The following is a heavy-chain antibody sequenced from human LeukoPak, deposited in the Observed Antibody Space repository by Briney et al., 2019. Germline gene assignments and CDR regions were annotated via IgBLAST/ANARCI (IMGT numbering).Heavy chain of an antibody. Sequence: GGSLRLSCAASVFTLSSYFMSWVRQAQRKGLEWVSSISNSGGSTYYADSVKGRFTISRDNSKNTLYLQMNSLRAEDTAVYYCAKEGFDSWGQGTLVTVSS. V-gene: IGHV3-23*01. J-gene: IGHJ4*02. CDR1: VFTLSSYF. CDR3: AKEGFDS. CDR2: ISNSGGST.